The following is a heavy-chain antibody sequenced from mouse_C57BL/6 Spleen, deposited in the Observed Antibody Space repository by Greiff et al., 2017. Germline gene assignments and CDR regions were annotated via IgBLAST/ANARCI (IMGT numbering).Heavy chain of an antibody. CDR3: TNWDVYFDY. Sequence: EVKVEESGGGLVQPGGSMKLSCVASGFTFSNYWMNWVRQSPEKGLEWVAQIRLKSDNYETHYAESVKGRFTTSRDDSKSSVYLQMNNLRAEDTGSYYITNWDVYFDYWGQGTTLTVSS. CDR2: IRLKSDNYET. CDR1: GFTFSNYW. J-gene: IGHJ2*01. D-gene: IGHD4-1*01. V-gene: IGHV6-3*01.